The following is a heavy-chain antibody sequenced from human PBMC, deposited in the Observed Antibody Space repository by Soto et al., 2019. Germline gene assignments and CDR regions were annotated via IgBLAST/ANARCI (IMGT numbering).Heavy chain of an antibody. V-gene: IGHV3-48*01. J-gene: IGHJ6*03. D-gene: IGHD6-13*01. Sequence: GGSLRLSCAASGFTFSSYSMNWVRQAPGKGLEWVSYISSSSSTIYYADSVKGRFTISRDNAKNSLYLQMNSLRAEDTAVYYCARDSWSSSWYLGQNYYYYYMDVWGKGTTVTVSS. CDR3: ARDSWSSSWYLGQNYYYYYMDV. CDR1: GFTFSSYS. CDR2: ISSSSSTI.